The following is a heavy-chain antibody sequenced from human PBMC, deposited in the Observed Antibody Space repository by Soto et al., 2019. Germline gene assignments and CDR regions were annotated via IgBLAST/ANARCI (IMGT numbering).Heavy chain of an antibody. D-gene: IGHD3-22*01. V-gene: IGHV3-30*03. CDR3: ATADSSGYYYATAPI. CDR2: ISYDGSNK. CDR1: GFPFSSYF. J-gene: IGHJ3*02. Sequence: LIVPWAASGFPFSSYFMHLVPQAPGKGLEWVAVISYDGSNKYYADSVKGRFTISRDNSKNTLYLQMNSLRAEDTAVYYCATADSSGYYYATAPIWGQGTMVTVSS.